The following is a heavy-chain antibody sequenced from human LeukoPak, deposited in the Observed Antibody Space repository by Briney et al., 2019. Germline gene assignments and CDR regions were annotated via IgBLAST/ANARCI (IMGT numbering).Heavy chain of an antibody. CDR2: TNPSGGST. D-gene: IGHD4-23*01. CDR1: GGTFTSYY. V-gene: IGHV1-46*01. J-gene: IGHJ4*02. Sequence: GASVKVSCKASGGTFTSYYMHWVRQAPGQGLEWMGITNPSGGSTSYAQKFQGRVTMTRDTSTSTVYMELSSLRSEDTAVYYCARVRSYGGNSAPIDYWGQGTLVTVSS. CDR3: ARVRSYGGNSAPIDY.